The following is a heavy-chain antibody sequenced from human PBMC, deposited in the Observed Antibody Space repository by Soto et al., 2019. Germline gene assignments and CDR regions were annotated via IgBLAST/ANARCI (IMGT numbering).Heavy chain of an antibody. Sequence: QITLKESGPTLVKPTQTLTLTCTFSGFSLSTSGVGVGWIRQPPGKALEWLALIYWDDDKRYNPSLKSRLTIPKDTSKPQVLLTMPNMDPVDTATYNCARRSSSITSDPPRGYFHLWGRGTLVTVSS. V-gene: IGHV2-5*02. CDR3: ARRSSSITSDPPRGYFHL. CDR1: GFSLSTSGVG. D-gene: IGHD1-20*01. J-gene: IGHJ2*01. CDR2: IYWDDDK.